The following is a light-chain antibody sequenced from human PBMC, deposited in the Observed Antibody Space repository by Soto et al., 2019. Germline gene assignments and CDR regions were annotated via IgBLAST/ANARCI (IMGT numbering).Light chain of an antibody. CDR2: DAS. Sequence: DIKMTQSPSTLSASVGDRVTTNFRASQSFSGGLAWFQQKPGKAPEVLISDASTLASGVPSRFSGSGSGTEFTLTISSLQPDDFATYYCLQYNNFPWTFGQGTKVDIK. CDR3: LQYNNFPWT. CDR1: QSFSGG. V-gene: IGKV1-5*01. J-gene: IGKJ1*01.